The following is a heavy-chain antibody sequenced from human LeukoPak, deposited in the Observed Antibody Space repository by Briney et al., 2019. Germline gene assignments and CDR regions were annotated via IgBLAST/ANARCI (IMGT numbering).Heavy chain of an antibody. Sequence: ASVKVSCKASGYTFTSYDINWVRQAPGQGLEWMGWISAYNGNTNYAQKLQGRVTMTTDTSTSTAYMELRSLRSDDTAVYYCARDYVVDIVVVPAAMQFDPWGQGTLVTVSS. D-gene: IGHD2-2*03. CDR2: ISAYNGNT. CDR1: GYTFTSYD. V-gene: IGHV1-18*01. J-gene: IGHJ5*02. CDR3: ARDYVVDIVVVPAAMQFDP.